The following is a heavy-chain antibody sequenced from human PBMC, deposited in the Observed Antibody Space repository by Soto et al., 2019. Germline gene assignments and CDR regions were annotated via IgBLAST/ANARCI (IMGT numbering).Heavy chain of an antibody. CDR3: ARGPRGYVYYHGMDV. Sequence: SETLSLTCAVSGGSISSGGYSWSWIRQPPGMGLEWIGHIYHSGSTHYNPSLESRVTMSVDRAKNQFSLKLSSVTAADTAVYYCARGPRGYVYYHGMDVWGQGTTVTVSS. J-gene: IGHJ6*02. CDR1: GGSISSGGYS. D-gene: IGHD3-10*01. V-gene: IGHV4-30-2*01. CDR2: IYHSGST.